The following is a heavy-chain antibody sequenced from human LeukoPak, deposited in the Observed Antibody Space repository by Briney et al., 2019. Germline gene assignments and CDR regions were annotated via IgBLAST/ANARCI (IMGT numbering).Heavy chain of an antibody. CDR1: GFTFSSYS. J-gene: IGHJ5*02. Sequence: PGGSLRLSCAASGFTFSSYSMNWVRQAPGKGLEWVSSISSSSSYIYYADSVKGRFTISRDNAKNSLYLQMNSLRAEDTAVYYCAREGLSGSPNWFDPWGQGTLVTVSS. CDR3: AREGLSGSPNWFDP. V-gene: IGHV3-21*01. CDR2: ISSSSSYI. D-gene: IGHD1-26*01.